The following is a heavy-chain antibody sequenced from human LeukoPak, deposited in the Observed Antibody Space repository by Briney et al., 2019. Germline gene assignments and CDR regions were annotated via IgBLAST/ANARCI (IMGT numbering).Heavy chain of an antibody. D-gene: IGHD3-10*01. J-gene: IGHJ6*02. CDR1: GFTFGICG. V-gene: IGHV3-33*01. Sequence: PGRSLRLSCAASGFTFGICGMHWVRQAPGKGLEWVASIWINGRDETYVDSVKGRFSISRDNSTLFLQMNSLRPEDTAIYFCARGKGSGRFGYFYYGVDVWGQGTTVTVSS. CDR2: IWINGRDE. CDR3: ARGKGSGRFGYFYYGVDV.